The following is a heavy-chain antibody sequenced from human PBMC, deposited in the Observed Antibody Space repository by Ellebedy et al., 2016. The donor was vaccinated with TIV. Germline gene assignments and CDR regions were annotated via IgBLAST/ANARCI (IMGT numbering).Heavy chain of an antibody. CDR1: GFTFSNYR. CDR2: IFSAADGGET. J-gene: IGHJ4*02. V-gene: IGHV3-NL1*01. Sequence: PGGSLRLSCAASGFTFSNYRMHWVRQAPGKGLEWVSVIFSAADGGETHYADSVKGRFTISRDNSKNTVYLQMSSLRAEDTAVYYCGKEILVVVTPALDHWGQGTLVTVSS. D-gene: IGHD3-22*01. CDR3: GKEILVVVTPALDH.